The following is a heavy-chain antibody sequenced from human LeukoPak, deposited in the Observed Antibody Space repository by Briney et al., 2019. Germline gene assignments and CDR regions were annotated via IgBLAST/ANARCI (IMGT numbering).Heavy chain of an antibody. J-gene: IGHJ4*02. CDR3: ARDRKSTMVRGVWRLGNKPTYFDY. CDR1: GFTFSDYY. CDR2: ISSAGRTV. V-gene: IGHV3-11*04. Sequence: PGGSLRLSCAASGFTFSDYYMNWVRQAPGKGLEWVSYISSAGRTVQYADSVKGRFTISRDNAQNSLYLQMNSLRAEDTAVYYCARDRKSTMVRGVWRLGNKPTYFDYWGQGTLVTVSS. D-gene: IGHD3-10*01.